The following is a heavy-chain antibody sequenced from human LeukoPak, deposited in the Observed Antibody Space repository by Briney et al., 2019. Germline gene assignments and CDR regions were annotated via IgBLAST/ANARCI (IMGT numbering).Heavy chain of an antibody. D-gene: IGHD2-2*01. V-gene: IGHV3-11*04. CDR1: GFTFSDYY. Sequence: GGSLRLSCAASGFTFSDYYMSWIRQAPGKGLEWVSYISSSGSTIYYADSVKGRFTISRDNSKNTLYLQMNSLRAEDTAVYYCARGRDIVVVPAAIGDYWGQGTLVTVSS. J-gene: IGHJ4*02. CDR2: ISSSGSTI. CDR3: ARGRDIVVVPAAIGDY.